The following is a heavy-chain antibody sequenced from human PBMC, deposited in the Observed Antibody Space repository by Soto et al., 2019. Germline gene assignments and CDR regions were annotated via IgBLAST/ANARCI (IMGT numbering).Heavy chain of an antibody. Sequence: QVQLVQSGAEVKKPGSSVKVSYKASGGTFSSYTISWVRQAPGQGLEWMGRVIPILGIASYAQKFQGRVTITLEAFTSTAYMEVSSLRSGDTAVYYFAIGGSGDEYLYSYAMDVWGQGTTVTVSS. J-gene: IGHJ6*02. D-gene: IGHD5-12*01. V-gene: IGHV1-69*02. CDR1: GGTFSSYT. CDR3: AIGGSGDEYLYSYAMDV. CDR2: VIPILGIA.